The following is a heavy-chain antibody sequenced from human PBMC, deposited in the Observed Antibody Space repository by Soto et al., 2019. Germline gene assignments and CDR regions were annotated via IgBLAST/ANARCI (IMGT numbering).Heavy chain of an antibody. J-gene: IGHJ6*02. Sequence: QVQLQESGPGLVEPSGTLSLTCAVSGGSISSINWLSWVHQSPGKGLEWIGEISDSGTTHYNPSLNSRVTISVDTSKNHLSLKLTSVTAADTAVYYCAKNQYFDMDVWGQGTTVTVSS. CDR1: GGSISSINW. V-gene: IGHV4-4*02. CDR2: ISDSGTT. CDR3: AKNQYFDMDV.